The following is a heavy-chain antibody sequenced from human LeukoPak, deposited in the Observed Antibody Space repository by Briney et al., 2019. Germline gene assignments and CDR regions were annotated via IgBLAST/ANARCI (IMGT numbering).Heavy chain of an antibody. Sequence: GGSLRLSCAASGLTVSSNYMNWVRQAPGKGLEWVSVIYDGGSTYYADSVRGRFTISRDNSKNTVFLQMNSLRAEDTAVYFCARGAFDWGQGTLVTVSS. J-gene: IGHJ4*02. V-gene: IGHV3-53*01. CDR1: GLTVSSNY. CDR3: ARGAFD. CDR2: IYDGGST.